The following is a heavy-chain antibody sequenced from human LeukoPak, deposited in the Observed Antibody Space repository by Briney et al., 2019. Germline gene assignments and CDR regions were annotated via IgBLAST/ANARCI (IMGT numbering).Heavy chain of an antibody. J-gene: IGHJ4*02. CDR1: GFTFSSYG. D-gene: IGHD1-26*01. Sequence: GGSLRLSCAASGFTFSSYGMHWVRRAPGKGLEWVAVISYDGGNKYYADSVKGRFTISRDNSKNTLYLQMNSLRAEDTAVYYCAKDGAGQFDYWGQGTLVTVSS. CDR2: ISYDGGNK. CDR3: AKDGAGQFDY. V-gene: IGHV3-30*18.